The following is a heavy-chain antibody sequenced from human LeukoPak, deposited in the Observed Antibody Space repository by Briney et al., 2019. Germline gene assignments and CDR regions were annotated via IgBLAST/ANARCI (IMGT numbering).Heavy chain of an antibody. J-gene: IGHJ4*02. CDR2: ISSSSYI. CDR1: GFTFSSYS. D-gene: IGHD3-22*01. V-gene: IGHV3-21*01. Sequence: GGSLRLSCAASGFTFSSYSMNWVRQAPGKGLEWVSSISSSSYIYYADSVKGRFTISRDNAKNSLYLQMNSLRAEDTAVYYCARVGSDYYDSSGYYRHWGQGTLVTVSS. CDR3: ARVGSDYYDSSGYYRH.